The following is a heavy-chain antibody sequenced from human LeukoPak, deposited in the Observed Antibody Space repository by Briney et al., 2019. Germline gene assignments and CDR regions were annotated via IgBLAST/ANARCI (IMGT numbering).Heavy chain of an antibody. J-gene: IGHJ4*02. Sequence: SETLSLTCTVSGGSISSYYWSWIRQPPGKGLEWIGYIYYSGSTNYNPSLKSRVTISVDTSKNQFSLKLSSVTAADTAVYYCARAYCSGGSYYFGLNFDYWGQGTLVTVSS. CDR1: GGSISSYY. V-gene: IGHV4-59*01. CDR2: IYYSGST. D-gene: IGHD2-15*01. CDR3: ARAYCSGGSYYFGLNFDY.